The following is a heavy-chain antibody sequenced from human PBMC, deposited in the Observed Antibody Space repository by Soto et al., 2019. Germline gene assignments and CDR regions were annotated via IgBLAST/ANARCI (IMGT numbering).Heavy chain of an antibody. CDR1: GFTFSSYA. CDR3: AKGAYYDFWSGYFGTDY. V-gene: IGHV3-23*01. J-gene: IGHJ4*02. D-gene: IGHD3-3*01. CDR2: ISGSGGST. Sequence: GGSLRLSCAASGFTFSSYAMSWVRQAPGKGLEWVSAISGSGGSTYYADSVKGRFTISRDNSKNTLYLQMNSLRAEDTAVYYCAKGAYYDFWSGYFGTDYWGQGTLVTVSS.